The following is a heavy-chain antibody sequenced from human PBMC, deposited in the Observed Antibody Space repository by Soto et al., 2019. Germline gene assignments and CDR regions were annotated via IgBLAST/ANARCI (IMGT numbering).Heavy chain of an antibody. Sequence: SETLSLTCAVSGGSISSSNWWSGVRQPPGKGLEWIGEIYHSGSTNYNPSLKSRVTISVDKSKNQFSLKLSSVTAADTAVYYCARGPPKTSPTMVRGVRWPFDIWGQGTMVTVSS. D-gene: IGHD3-10*01. V-gene: IGHV4-4*02. CDR2: IYHSGST. CDR3: ARGPPKTSPTMVRGVRWPFDI. CDR1: GGSISSSNW. J-gene: IGHJ3*02.